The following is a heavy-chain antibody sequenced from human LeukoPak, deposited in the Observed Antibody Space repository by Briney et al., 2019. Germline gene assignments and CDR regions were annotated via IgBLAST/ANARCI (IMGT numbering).Heavy chain of an antibody. J-gene: IGHJ3*02. Sequence: SETLSLTCTVSGGSISSGSYYWSWIRQPAGKGLEWIGRIYTSGSTNYNPSLKSRVTISVDTSKNQFSLKLSSVTAADTAVYYCARDFVGVVVNAFDIWGQGTVVTVSS. CDR1: GGSISSGSYY. CDR2: IYTSGST. V-gene: IGHV4-61*02. CDR3: ARDFVGVVVNAFDI. D-gene: IGHD2-15*01.